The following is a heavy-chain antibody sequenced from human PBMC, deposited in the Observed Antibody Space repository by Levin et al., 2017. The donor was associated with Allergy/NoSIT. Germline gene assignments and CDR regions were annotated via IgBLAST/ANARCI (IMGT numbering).Heavy chain of an antibody. J-gene: IGHJ4*02. CDR2: ISSSSSTI. Sequence: GGSLRLSCAASGFTFSSYSMNWVRQAPGKGLEWVSYISSSSSTIYYADSVKGRFTISRDNAKNSLYLQMNSLRDEDTAVYYCARDRFGVVPAAMRGGFDYWGQGTLVTVSS. D-gene: IGHD2-2*01. CDR1: GFTFSSYS. CDR3: ARDRFGVVPAAMRGGFDY. V-gene: IGHV3-48*02.